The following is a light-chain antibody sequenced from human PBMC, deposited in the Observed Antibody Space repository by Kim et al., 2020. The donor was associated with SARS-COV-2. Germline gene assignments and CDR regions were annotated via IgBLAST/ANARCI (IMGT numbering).Light chain of an antibody. Sequence: SPGERAHRSGEARQRLSSSYLAWYRQNPGQAPRLLIYGTSTKATGIQDRFSGSGSGTDFTLTISRLEPEDFAVYYCQQYGSSPRYTFGQGTKLEI. J-gene: IGKJ2*01. V-gene: IGKV3-20*01. CDR2: GTS. CDR1: QRLSSSY. CDR3: QQYGSSPRYT.